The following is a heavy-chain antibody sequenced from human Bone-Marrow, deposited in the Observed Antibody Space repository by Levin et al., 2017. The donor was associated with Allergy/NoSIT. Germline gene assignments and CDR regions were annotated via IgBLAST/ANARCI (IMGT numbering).Heavy chain of an antibody. CDR1: GGSVSGYY. D-gene: IGHD6-19*01. CDR2: ISYSGRT. V-gene: IGHV4-59*08. Sequence: SSETLSLTCAVSGGSVSGYYCNWIRQPPGKGLEWIGYISYSGRTNYNPSLKSRITISVDTSTNQFSLKLSSVTAADTAVYYCARHTSSPYFDYWGQGTLVTVSS. CDR3: ARHTSSPYFDY. J-gene: IGHJ4*02.